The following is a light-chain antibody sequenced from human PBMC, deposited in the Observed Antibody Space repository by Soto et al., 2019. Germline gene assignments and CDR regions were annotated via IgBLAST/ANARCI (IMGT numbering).Light chain of an antibody. CDR2: GAS. Sequence: DIPMTQSPSSLSASVGDRVTITCRASQGINNYLVWFQQKPGKAPKSLIHGASSLQSGVPSRFSGSGSGTDFTLSISSLQPEDFATYYCQQYISFPHTFGQGTKLEI. CDR3: QQYISFPHT. V-gene: IGKV1-16*01. CDR1: QGINNY. J-gene: IGKJ2*01.